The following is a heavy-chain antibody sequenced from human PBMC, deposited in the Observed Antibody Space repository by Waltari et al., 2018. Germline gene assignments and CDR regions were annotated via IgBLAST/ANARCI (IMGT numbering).Heavy chain of an antibody. V-gene: IGHV4-38-2*02. J-gene: IGHJ4*02. CDR2: IYHSGST. CDR1: GYSISSGYY. Sequence: QVQLQESGPGLVKPSETLSLTCTVSGYSISSGYYWGWIRQPPGKGLEWIGSIYHSGSTYYNPSLKSRVTISVDTSKNHFSLKLSSVTAADTAVYYCARVRIWGSYRLFDYWGQGTLVTVSS. CDR3: ARVRIWGSYRLFDY. D-gene: IGHD3-16*02.